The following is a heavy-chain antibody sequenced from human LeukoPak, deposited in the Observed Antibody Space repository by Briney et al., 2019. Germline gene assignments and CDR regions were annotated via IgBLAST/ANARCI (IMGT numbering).Heavy chain of an antibody. Sequence: ASVKVSCKVSGYTLTELSMHWVRQAPGKGLEWMGGFDPEDGETIYAQKFQGRVTMTEDTSTDTAYMELSSLSSEDTAVYYCATGRFGGDYLCYWVLGPRKTVSS. J-gene: IGHJ4*01. CDR2: FDPEDGET. CDR3: ATGRFGGDYLCY. V-gene: IGHV1-24*01. D-gene: IGHD2-15*01. CDR1: GYTLTELS.